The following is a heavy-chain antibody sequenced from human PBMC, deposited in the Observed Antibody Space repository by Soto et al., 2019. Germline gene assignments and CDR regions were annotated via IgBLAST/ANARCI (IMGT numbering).Heavy chain of an antibody. CDR3: ARRNDFWSGYYLNWFDP. J-gene: IGHJ5*02. CDR2: IYHSGST. Sequence: SETLSLTCAVSGGSISSSNWWSWVRQPPGKGLEWIGEIYHSGSTNYNPSLKSRVTISVDKSKNQFSLKLSSVTAADTAVYYCARRNDFWSGYYLNWFDPWGQGTLVTVSS. CDR1: GGSISSSNW. V-gene: IGHV4-4*02. D-gene: IGHD3-3*01.